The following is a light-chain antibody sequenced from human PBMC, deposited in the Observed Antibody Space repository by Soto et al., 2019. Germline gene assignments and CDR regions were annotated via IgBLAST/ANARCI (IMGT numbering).Light chain of an antibody. CDR1: SSDVGGYNY. Sequence: QSALTQPASVSGSPGQAITISCTGTSSDVGGYNYVSWYQQHPGKAPKLMIYDVSNRPSGVSNRFSGSKSGNTASLTISGLQAEDEADYYCSSYTRSSTLWVFGTGTKVTV. CDR2: DVS. J-gene: IGLJ1*01. CDR3: SSYTRSSTLWV. V-gene: IGLV2-14*01.